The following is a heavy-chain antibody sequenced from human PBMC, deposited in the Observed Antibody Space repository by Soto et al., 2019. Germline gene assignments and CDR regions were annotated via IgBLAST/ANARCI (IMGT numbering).Heavy chain of an antibody. V-gene: IGHV1-18*01. J-gene: IGHJ6*02. Sequence: QVHLVQSGAEVKKPGASVNVSCKTSGYTFTRNGISWVRQAPGQGLEWMGWISPKSGSIKYAQKFQGSVIMTTDTSTSTAYMELRSRRSDDTAVYYCVKDRDSNSWPSRDVWGPGTTVTVSS. CDR3: VKDRDSNSWPSRDV. D-gene: IGHD3-22*01. CDR2: ISPKSGSI. CDR1: GYTFTRNG.